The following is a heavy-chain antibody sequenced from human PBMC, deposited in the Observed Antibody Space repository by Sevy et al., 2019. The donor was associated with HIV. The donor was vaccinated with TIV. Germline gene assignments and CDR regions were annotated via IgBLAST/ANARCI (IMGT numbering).Heavy chain of an antibody. Sequence: GGSLRLSCAASGFTFSGYWLSWVRQAPGKGRGGVPNIKKIGSKKYYVASVKGRFTISRDNAKNSLYLQMNSLRAEDTAVYYCARDRYYGDYVGAFHIWGQGTMVTVSS. CDR3: ARDRYYGDYVGAFHI. J-gene: IGHJ3*02. CDR2: IKKIGSKK. D-gene: IGHD4-17*01. CDR1: GFTFSGYW. V-gene: IGHV3-7*01.